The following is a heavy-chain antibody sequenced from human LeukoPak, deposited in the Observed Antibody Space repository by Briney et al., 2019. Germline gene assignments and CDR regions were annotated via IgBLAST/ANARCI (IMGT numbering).Heavy chain of an antibody. J-gene: IGHJ6*02. D-gene: IGHD4-17*01. CDR2: IYPGDSDT. Sequence: GESLKISCKGSGYSFTSYWIGWVRQMPGKGLEWMGIIYPGDSDTRYSPSFQGQVNISADKSISTAYLQWSSLKASDTAMYYCARRSSTVTPVVDVWGQGTTVTVSS. CDR3: ARRSSTVTPVVDV. CDR1: GYSFTSYW. V-gene: IGHV5-51*01.